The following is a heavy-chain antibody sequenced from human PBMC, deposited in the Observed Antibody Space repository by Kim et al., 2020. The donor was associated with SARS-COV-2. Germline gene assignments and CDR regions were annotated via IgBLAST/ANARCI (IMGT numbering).Heavy chain of an antibody. V-gene: IGHV3-30*04. D-gene: IGHD3-10*01. CDR3: ARGSLYYYGSGSYHHPHFDY. CDR2: ISYDGSNK. CDR1: GFTFSSYA. Sequence: GGSLRLSCAASGFTFSSYAMHWVRQAPGKGLEWVAVISYDGSNKYYSDSVKGRFTISRDNSKNTLYLQMNSLRAEDTAVYYCARGSLYYYGSGSYHHPHFDYWGQGTLVTVSS. J-gene: IGHJ4*02.